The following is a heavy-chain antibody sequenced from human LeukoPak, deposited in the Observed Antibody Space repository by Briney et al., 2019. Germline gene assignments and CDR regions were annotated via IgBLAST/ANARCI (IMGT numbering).Heavy chain of an antibody. CDR2: ISSDGSEK. J-gene: IGHJ4*02. CDR3: AKRGNDGYFPYYFEY. D-gene: IGHD1-1*01. V-gene: IGHV3-30*18. CDR1: GFTFSHYG. Sequence: GGSLRLSCAASGFTFSHYGMHWVRQAPGKGLEWVAVISSDGSEKNYADSVKGRFTISRDNSKYTLYLQMSSLRLEDTAVYYCAKRGNDGYFPYYFEYWGQGNLVTVSS.